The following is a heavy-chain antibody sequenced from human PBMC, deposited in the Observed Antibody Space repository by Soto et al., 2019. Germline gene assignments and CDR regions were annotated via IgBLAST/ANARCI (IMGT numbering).Heavy chain of an antibody. Sequence: QMQLVQSGPEVKKPGTSVKVSCKASGFTFTSSAVQWVRQARGQRLEWIGWIVVGSGITNYAQKFQERVTITRDMSTSTAYMELSSLRSEDTAVYYCAADRVVRGVITPPFDYWGQGTLVTVSS. V-gene: IGHV1-58*01. J-gene: IGHJ4*02. CDR1: GFTFTSSA. D-gene: IGHD3-10*01. CDR3: AADRVVRGVITPPFDY. CDR2: IVVGSGIT.